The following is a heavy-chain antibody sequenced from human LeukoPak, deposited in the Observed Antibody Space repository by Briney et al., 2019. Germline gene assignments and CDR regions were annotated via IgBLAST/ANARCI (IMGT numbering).Heavy chain of an antibody. D-gene: IGHD6-13*01. CDR1: GYTFTGYY. CDR3: ARDLLIAAAGRPPGY. CDR2: INPSGGST. J-gene: IGHJ4*02. Sequence: GASVKVSCKASGYTFTGYYMHWVRQAPGQGLEWMGIINPSGGSTSYAQKFQGRVTMTRDTSTSTVYMELSSLRSEDTAVYYCARDLLIAAAGRPPGYWGQGTLVTVSS. V-gene: IGHV1-46*01.